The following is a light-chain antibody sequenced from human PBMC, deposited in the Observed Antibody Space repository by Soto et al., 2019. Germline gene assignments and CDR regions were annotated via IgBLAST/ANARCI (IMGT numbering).Light chain of an antibody. J-gene: IGKJ1*01. CDR2: GAS. CDR1: QSVSSN. CDR3: QQYSSYSAWT. V-gene: IGKV3-15*01. Sequence: EIVMTQSPATLSVSPGERATLSCRASQSVSSNLAWYQQKPGQAPRLLIYGASTRATGIPARFSGSGSGTEFTLTISSLQSDDIATYYCQQYSSYSAWTFGEGTKVDIK.